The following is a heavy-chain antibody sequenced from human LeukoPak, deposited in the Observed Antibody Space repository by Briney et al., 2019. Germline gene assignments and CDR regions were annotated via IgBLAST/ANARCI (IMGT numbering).Heavy chain of an antibody. D-gene: IGHD6-6*01. CDR1: GDSVSSNSAA. CDR3: ARLVFDGSSSSPSWFDP. V-gene: IGHV6-1*01. J-gene: IGHJ5*02. Sequence: SQTLSLTCAISGDSVSSNSAAWNWIRQSPSRGLEWLGRTYYRSKWYNDYAVSVKSRITFNPDTSKNQFSLKLSSVTAADTAVYYCARLVFDGSSSSPSWFDPWGQGTLVTVSS. CDR2: TYYRSKWYN.